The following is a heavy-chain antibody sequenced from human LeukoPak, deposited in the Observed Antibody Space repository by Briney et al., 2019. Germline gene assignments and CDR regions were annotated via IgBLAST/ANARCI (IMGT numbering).Heavy chain of an antibody. CDR3: ARGKVYYYYDY. CDR2: LHSGGDT. D-gene: IGHD5/OR15-5a*01. J-gene: IGHJ4*02. V-gene: IGHV3-53*01. Sequence: GGSLRLSCAVSGFNVRSNYMSWIRQAPGKGLEWDSVLHSGGDTYYADSVKGRFTISRDNSENTLFLQMNSLRAEDTAVHYCARGKVYYYYDYWGQGTLVTVSS. CDR1: GFNVRSNY.